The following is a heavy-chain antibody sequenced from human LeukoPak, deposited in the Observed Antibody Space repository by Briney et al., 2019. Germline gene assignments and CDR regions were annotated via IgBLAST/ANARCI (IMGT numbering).Heavy chain of an antibody. CDR1: GYTFTDYY. J-gene: IGHJ4*02. CDR3: ARGRCSSRSCYLFDY. V-gene: IGHV1-2*02. D-gene: IGHD2-2*01. Sequence: ASVTVSFMASGYTFTDYYMHWVRQAPGQGLEWMGWINPNSGGTSYAQKFQGRVTMTRDTSISTAYMELSRLRSDDTAVYYCARGRCSSRSCYLFDYWGQGTLVTVSS. CDR2: INPNSGGT.